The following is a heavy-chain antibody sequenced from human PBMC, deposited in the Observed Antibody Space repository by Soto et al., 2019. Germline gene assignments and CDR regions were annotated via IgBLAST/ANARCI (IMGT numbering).Heavy chain of an antibody. V-gene: IGHV3-23*01. Sequence: GGSVRLSCAASGFTFSSYAMSWVRQAPGKGLEWVSAISGSGGSTYYADSVKGRFTISRDNSKNTLYLQMNSLRAEDTAVYYYARRGDYGDPLHYFDYWGQGTLVTVSS. D-gene: IGHD4-17*01. CDR3: ARRGDYGDPLHYFDY. CDR2: ISGSGGST. CDR1: GFTFSSYA. J-gene: IGHJ4*02.